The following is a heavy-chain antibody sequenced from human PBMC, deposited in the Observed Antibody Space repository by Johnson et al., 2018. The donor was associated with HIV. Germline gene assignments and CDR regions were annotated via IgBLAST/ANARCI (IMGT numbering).Heavy chain of an antibody. D-gene: IGHD3-22*01. CDR1: GFTFSDYY. CDR2: ISSSGSTI. CDR3: ARDRGDSSGYYYGAHAFDI. V-gene: IGHV3-11*01. J-gene: IGHJ3*02. Sequence: QVQLVESGGGMVRPGGSLRLSCAASGFTFSDYYMSWIRQAPGKGLEWVSYISSSGSTIYYADSVKGRFTISRDNAKNSLYLQMNSLRAEDTAVYYCARDRGDSSGYYYGAHAFDIWGQGTMVTVSS.